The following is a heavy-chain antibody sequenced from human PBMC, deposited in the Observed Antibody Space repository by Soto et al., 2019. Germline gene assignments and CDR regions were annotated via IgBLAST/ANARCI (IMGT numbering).Heavy chain of an antibody. D-gene: IGHD2-15*01. CDR3: ARDPANLALAVAYFDS. J-gene: IGHJ4*02. V-gene: IGHV4-38-2*02. Sequence: PSETLSLTCRVSGSSITNSFYWGWIRQSPEKGLEWIGSISHTGRTSYNPSLKSRVSISVDTSKNQSSLTLTSVTAADTAVYYCARDPANLALAVAYFDSWGQGTLVT. CDR1: GSSITNSFY. CDR2: ISHTGRT.